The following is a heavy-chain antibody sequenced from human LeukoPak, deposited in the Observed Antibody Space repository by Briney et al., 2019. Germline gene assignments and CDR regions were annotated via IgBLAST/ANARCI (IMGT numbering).Heavy chain of an antibody. CDR1: GFTFSTYT. D-gene: IGHD1-1*01. CDR3: AISVMRIDADPKTVY. Sequence: GGSLRLSCTASGFTFSTYTMPWVRQAPGKGLEWVSDIRASGGNTYYADSVKGRFTISRDNSKNTLSLQRNSLRVEDTAAYYCAISVMRIDADPKTVYWGERTPVTVSS. V-gene: IGHV3-23*01. CDR2: IRASGGNT. J-gene: IGHJ4*02.